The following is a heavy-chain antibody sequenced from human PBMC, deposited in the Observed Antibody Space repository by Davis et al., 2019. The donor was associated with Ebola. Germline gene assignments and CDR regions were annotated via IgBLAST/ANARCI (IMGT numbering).Heavy chain of an antibody. V-gene: IGHV1-18*01. Sequence: ASVKVSCKASGYTFINSAMSWARQAPGQTLEWMGWITAHNGKTNYAQKVQGRVTMTTDTSTSTAYLDLRSLRSDDTAVYYCAREGDIVVVPAATGYYYYGMDVWGQGTTVTVSS. J-gene: IGHJ6*02. CDR2: ITAHNGKT. D-gene: IGHD2-2*01. CDR1: GYTFINSA. CDR3: AREGDIVVVPAATGYYYYGMDV.